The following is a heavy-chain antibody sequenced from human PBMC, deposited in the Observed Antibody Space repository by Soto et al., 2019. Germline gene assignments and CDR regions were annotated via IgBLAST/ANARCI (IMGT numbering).Heavy chain of an antibody. CDR1: GFTFSSYA. CDR3: AKLGSSWFLFYYGMDV. J-gene: IGHJ6*02. CDR2: ISGSGGST. Sequence: GGSLRLSCAASGFTFSSYAMSWVRQAPGKGLEWVSAISGSGGSTYYADSVKGRFTISRDNSKNTLYLQMNSLRAEDTAVYYCAKLGSSWFLFYYGMDVWGQGTTVTVSS. D-gene: IGHD6-13*01. V-gene: IGHV3-23*01.